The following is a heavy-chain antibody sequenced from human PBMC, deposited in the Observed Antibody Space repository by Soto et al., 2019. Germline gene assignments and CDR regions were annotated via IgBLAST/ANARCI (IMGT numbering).Heavy chain of an antibody. CDR3: ANDREGQGHDSFDI. CDR1: GFTFSSYA. V-gene: IGHV3-23*01. J-gene: IGHJ3*02. Sequence: EVQLLESGGGLVQPGGSLRLSCAASGFTFSSYAMSWVRQAPGKGLEWVSAISGSGGSTYYGNSVKGRFNISRDNSKNILYLQMSIMRAEVTALYDCANDREGQGHDSFDIWGQGTMVTVSS. CDR2: ISGSGGST.